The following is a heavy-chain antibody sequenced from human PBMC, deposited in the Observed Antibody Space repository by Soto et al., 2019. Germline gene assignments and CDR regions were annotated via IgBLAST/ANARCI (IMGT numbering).Heavy chain of an antibody. Sequence: SVKVSCKASGGTFSSYAISWVRQAPGQGLEWMGGIIPIFGTANYAQKFQGGVTITADESTSTAYMELSSLRSEDTAVYYCARDLPDYYDSSGYSRPLNFDYWGQGTLVTVSS. CDR1: GGTFSSYA. J-gene: IGHJ4*02. CDR3: ARDLPDYYDSSGYSRPLNFDY. V-gene: IGHV1-69*13. CDR2: IIPIFGTA. D-gene: IGHD3-22*01.